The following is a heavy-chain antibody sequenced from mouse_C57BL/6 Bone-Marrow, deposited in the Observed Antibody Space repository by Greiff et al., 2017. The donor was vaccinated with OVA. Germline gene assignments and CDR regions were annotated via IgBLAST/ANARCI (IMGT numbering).Heavy chain of an antibody. CDR3: ASITTVVAPYAMDY. J-gene: IGHJ4*01. V-gene: IGHV2-2*01. D-gene: IGHD1-1*01. CDR1: GFSLTSYG. CDR2: IWSGGST. Sequence: VQLQQSGPGLVQPSQSLSITCTVSGFSLTSYGVHWVRQSPGKGLEWLGVIWSGGSTDYNAAFISRLSISKDNSKSQVFFKMNSLQADDTAIYYCASITTVVAPYAMDYWGQGTSVTVSS.